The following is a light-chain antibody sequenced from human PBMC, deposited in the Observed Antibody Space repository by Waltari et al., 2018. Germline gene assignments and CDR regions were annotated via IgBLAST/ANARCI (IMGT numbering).Light chain of an antibody. Sequence: EIVLTQSPATLSLSPGERATLSCRASQSINNYLAWYQQKPGQTPRLLIYDASNRATGIPARFSGSGSGTDFTLTISSLEPEDFAVYYCQQRKSWPITFGQGTRLEIE. J-gene: IGKJ5*01. CDR3: QQRKSWPIT. CDR1: QSINNY. V-gene: IGKV3-11*01. CDR2: DAS.